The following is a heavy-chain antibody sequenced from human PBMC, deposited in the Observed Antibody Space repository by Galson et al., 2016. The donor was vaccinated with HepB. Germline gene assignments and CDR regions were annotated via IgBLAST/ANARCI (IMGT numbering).Heavy chain of an antibody. Sequence: TLSLTCSVSGGSISSPVHSWHWIRQRPGNGLEWIGYIYDSGSTNYTPSLMSRISVSIDTSKMHFSLKLTSVTAADTAIYYCARGRDPYCSGGRFFSGNGFDSWGQGTLVTVSS. J-gene: IGHJ5*01. CDR3: ARGRDPYCSGGRFFSGNGFDS. CDR1: GGSISSPVHS. CDR2: IYDSGST. D-gene: IGHD2-15*01. V-gene: IGHV4-31*03.